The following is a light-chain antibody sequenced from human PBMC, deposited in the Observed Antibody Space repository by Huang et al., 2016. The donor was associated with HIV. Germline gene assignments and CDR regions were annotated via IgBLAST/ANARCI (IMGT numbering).Light chain of an antibody. CDR1: QSLLHSSGYNY. J-gene: IGKJ2*01. V-gene: IGKV2-28*01. CDR2: LGS. CDR3: MQALQTSYT. Sequence: DIVMTQSPLSLSVTPGEPASISCRSSQSLLHSSGYNYLEWYLQKPGQSPQLLTYLGSNRASGVPDRFGGSGSGTDFILKISRVEAEDVGVYYCMQALQTSYTFGQGTKLEIK.